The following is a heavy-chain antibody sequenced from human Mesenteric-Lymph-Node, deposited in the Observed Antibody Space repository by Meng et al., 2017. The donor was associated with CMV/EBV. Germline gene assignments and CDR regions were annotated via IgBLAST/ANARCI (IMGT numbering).Heavy chain of an antibody. CDR1: GGTFSSYA. CDR3: AKDLGYCISITHCGH. J-gene: IGHJ4*02. D-gene: IGHD2-2*01. Sequence: SVKVSCKASGGTFSSYAISWVRQAPGQGLEWMGGIIPIFGTANYAQKFQGRVTITTDESTSTAYMELSSLRSEDTAVYYCAKDLGYCISITHCGHWGQGTLVTVSS. V-gene: IGHV1-69*05. CDR2: IIPIFGTA.